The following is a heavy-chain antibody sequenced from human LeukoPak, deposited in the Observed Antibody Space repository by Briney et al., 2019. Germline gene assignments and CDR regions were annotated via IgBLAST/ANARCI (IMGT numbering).Heavy chain of an antibody. Sequence: PSETLSLTCTVSGGSISSYYWSWIRQPAGKGLEWIGRIYTSGSTNYNPSLKSRVTMSVDTSKNQFSLKLSSVTAADTAVYYCARGLALKRFTLRDSSSWYYWGQGTLVTVSS. CDR3: ARGLALKRFTLRDSSSWYY. CDR2: IYTSGST. CDR1: GGSISSYY. J-gene: IGHJ4*02. V-gene: IGHV4-4*07. D-gene: IGHD6-13*01.